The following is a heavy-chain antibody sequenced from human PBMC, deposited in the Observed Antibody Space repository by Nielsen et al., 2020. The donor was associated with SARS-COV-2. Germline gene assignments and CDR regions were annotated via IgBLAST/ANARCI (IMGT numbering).Heavy chain of an antibody. CDR3: ARGEGCSSTSCYEWGNFDP. V-gene: IGHV1-18*04. CDR2: ISAYNGNT. J-gene: IGHJ5*02. CDR1: GYTFTSYG. Sequence: ASVKVSCKASGYTFTSYGISWVRQAPGQGLEWMGWISAYNGNTNYAQKLQGRVTMTTDTSTSTAYMELRSLRSDDTAVYYCARGEGCSSTSCYEWGNFDPWGQGTLVTVSS. D-gene: IGHD2-2*01.